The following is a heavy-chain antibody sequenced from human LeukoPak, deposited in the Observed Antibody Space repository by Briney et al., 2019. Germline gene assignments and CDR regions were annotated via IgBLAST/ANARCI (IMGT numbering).Heavy chain of an antibody. J-gene: IGHJ3*02. Sequence: PGGSLRLSCSASGFTFSSYAMHWVRQAPGKGLEYVSAISSNGGSTYYADSVKGRFTISRDNSKNSLYLQMSSLRAEDTAVYYCVKVNCSGGSCSAFDIWGQGTMVTVSS. CDR2: ISSNGGST. D-gene: IGHD2-15*01. CDR3: VKVNCSGGSCSAFDI. V-gene: IGHV3-64D*09. CDR1: GFTFSSYA.